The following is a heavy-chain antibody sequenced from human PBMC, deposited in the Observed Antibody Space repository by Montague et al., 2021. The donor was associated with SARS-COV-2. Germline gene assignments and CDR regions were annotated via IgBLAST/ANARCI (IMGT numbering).Heavy chain of an antibody. D-gene: IGHD2-15*01. CDR1: GFSVSTNY. V-gene: IGHV3-53*05. Sequence: SLRLSCAASGFSVSTNYLTWVRQAPGRGLEWVSFIDAVGNTYYAGSVKGRFTVSRDNSKNTVNLQMNSLRVEDTAIYYCARDERRASKWSYGLDVWGPGTPVTVSS. CDR2: IDAVGNT. J-gene: IGHJ6*02. CDR3: ARDERRASKWSYGLDV.